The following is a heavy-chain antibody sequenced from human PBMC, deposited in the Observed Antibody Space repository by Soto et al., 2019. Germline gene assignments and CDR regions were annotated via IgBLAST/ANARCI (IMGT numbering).Heavy chain of an antibody. V-gene: IGHV1-69*02. CDR1: GGTFSSYT. CDR3: ARAWYYGSGTPYCFDY. CDR2: IIPILGIA. D-gene: IGHD3-10*01. J-gene: IGHJ4*02. Sequence: QVQLVQSGAEVKKPGSSVKVSCKASGGTFSSYTISWVRQAPGQGLEWMGRIIPILGIANYAQKFQGRVTITADKSTSTDYMELSSLRSEDTAVYYCARAWYYGSGTPYCFDYWGQGTLVTVSS.